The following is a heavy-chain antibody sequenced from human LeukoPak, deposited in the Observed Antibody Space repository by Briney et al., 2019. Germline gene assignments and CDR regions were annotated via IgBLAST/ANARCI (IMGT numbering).Heavy chain of an antibody. CDR2: ISGSGGST. J-gene: IGHJ5*02. V-gene: IGHV3-23*01. CDR3: AKSPNSGYLNWFDP. CDR1: GFTFSSYA. D-gene: IGHD3-22*01. Sequence: GGSLRLSCAASGFTFSSYAMSWVRQAPGKGLEWVSAISGSGGSTYYADSVKGRFTISRDNSKNTLYLQMDSLRAEDTAVYYCAKSPNSGYLNWFDPWGQGTLVTVSS.